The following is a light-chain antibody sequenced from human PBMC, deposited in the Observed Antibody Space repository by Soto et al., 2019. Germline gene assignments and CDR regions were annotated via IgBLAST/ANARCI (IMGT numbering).Light chain of an antibody. V-gene: IGKV1-39*01. J-gene: IGKJ1*01. CDR2: AAS. CDR3: QQSYGTRT. CDR1: QSISSY. Sequence: DIQMTQSPSSLSASVGDRVTITCRASQSISSYLNWYQQKPGKAPKLLIYAASNLQSGVPSRFSGSGSGTDFTLTISSLQPEDFATYYCQQSYGTRTFGQGTKVDIK.